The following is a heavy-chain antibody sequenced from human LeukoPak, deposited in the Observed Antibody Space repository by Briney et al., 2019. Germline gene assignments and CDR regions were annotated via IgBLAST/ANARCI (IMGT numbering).Heavy chain of an antibody. V-gene: IGHV3-9*01. CDR2: ISWNSGSI. CDR3: VKDMLDRWYSSSWVSAFDI. D-gene: IGHD6-13*01. Sequence: GGSLRLSCAASGFTFDDYAMHWVRQAPGKGLEWVSGISWNSGSIGYADSVKGRFTISRDNAKNSLYLQMNSLRAEDTALYYCVKDMLDRWYSSSWVSAFDIWGQGTMVTVSS. J-gene: IGHJ3*02. CDR1: GFTFDDYA.